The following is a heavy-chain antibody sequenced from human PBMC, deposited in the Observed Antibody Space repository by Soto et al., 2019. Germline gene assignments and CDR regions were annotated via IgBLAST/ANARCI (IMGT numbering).Heavy chain of an antibody. V-gene: IGHV1-8*01. Sequence: QVQLVQSGAEVKKPGASVKVSCKASGYTFNTHDINWVRQATGQGLEWMGWMNPTSGNTGFAQKFQGRLTMTRTPSISIAYMELSSLRSEDTAVYYCARADYNDYYFFDYWVQGTLVTVSS. CDR2: MNPTSGNT. CDR3: ARADYNDYYFFDY. J-gene: IGHJ4*02. D-gene: IGHD4-17*01. CDR1: GYTFNTHD.